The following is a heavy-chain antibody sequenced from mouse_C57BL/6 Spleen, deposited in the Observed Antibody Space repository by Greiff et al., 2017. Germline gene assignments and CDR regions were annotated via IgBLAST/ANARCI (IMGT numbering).Heavy chain of an antibody. V-gene: IGHV14-4*01. J-gene: IGHJ4*01. CDR1: GFNFKDDY. Sequence: VQLQQSGAELVRPGASVKLSCTASGFNFKDDYMHWVKQRPEQGLEWIGWIDPENGDTEYASKFQGKATITADTSSNTAYLQLSSLTSEDTAVYYCTTDTTGSWGAMDYWGQGTSVTVSS. CDR3: TTDTTGSWGAMDY. CDR2: IDPENGDT. D-gene: IGHD1-1*01.